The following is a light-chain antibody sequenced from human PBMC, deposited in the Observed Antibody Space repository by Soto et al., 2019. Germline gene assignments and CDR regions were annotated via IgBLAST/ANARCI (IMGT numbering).Light chain of an antibody. V-gene: IGKV1-33*01. Sequence: DIQMTQSPSSLSASVGDRVTITCQASQDISNYLNWYQQKPGKAPKLLIYDASNLETGVPSRLSGSGSVTDFTFTISSLQPEDIATYYCQQYDNLPPFTFGPGTKVDIK. CDR1: QDISNY. CDR2: DAS. J-gene: IGKJ3*01. CDR3: QQYDNLPPFT.